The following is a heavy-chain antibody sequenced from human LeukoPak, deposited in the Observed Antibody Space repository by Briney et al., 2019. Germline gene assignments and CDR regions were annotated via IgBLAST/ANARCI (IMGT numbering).Heavy chain of an antibody. CDR1: GFTFSSYA. D-gene: IGHD4-17*01. CDR2: ISYDGSNK. V-gene: IGHV3-30-3*02. Sequence: GGSLRLSCAASGFTFSSYAMHWVHQAPGKGLEWVAVISYDGSNKYYVDSVKGRFTISRDNSKNTLSLQMNSLRPDDTAVYYCAKFSYGDYVAWGQGTLVIVSS. J-gene: IGHJ5*02. CDR3: AKFSYGDYVA.